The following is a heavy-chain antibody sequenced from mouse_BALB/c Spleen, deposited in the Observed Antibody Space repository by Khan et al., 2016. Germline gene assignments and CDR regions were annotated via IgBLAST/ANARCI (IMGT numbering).Heavy chain of an antibody. V-gene: IGHV9-1*02. CDR3: VRRAMVTTGWYFDV. J-gene: IGHJ1*02. Sequence: QIQLVQSGPELKKPGETVKISCKASGYTFTNSGMNWVKQAPGKGLKWVGWINTYTGEPTYADDFKGRFAFSLDTSASTAYLQINNLKNEDMTTYFRVRRAMVTTGWYFDVWGAGTSVTVAS. CDR2: INTYTGEP. D-gene: IGHD2-2*01. CDR1: GYTFTNSG.